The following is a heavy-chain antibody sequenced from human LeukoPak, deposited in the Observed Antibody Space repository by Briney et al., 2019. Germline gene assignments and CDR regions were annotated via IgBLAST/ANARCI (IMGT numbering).Heavy chain of an antibody. Sequence: SQTLSLTCTVSGGSISSGGYYWNWIRQHPGKGLEWIGYICYSGSTCYNPSLQSRVTISVDTSKNQFSLKLRSVTAADTAAYYCASAYCTTTYCYIDYWGQATLVTVSS. V-gene: IGHV4-31*03. J-gene: IGHJ4*02. CDR1: GGSISSGGYY. CDR2: ICYSGST. CDR3: ASAYCTTTYCYIDY. D-gene: IGHD2-2*02.